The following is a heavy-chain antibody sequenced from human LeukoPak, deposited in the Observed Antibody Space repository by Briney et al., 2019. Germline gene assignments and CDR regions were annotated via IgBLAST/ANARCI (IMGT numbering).Heavy chain of an antibody. CDR3: ARSIWVVAATPGAIDY. Sequence: GGSLRLSCAASGFTISGSAMHWVRQAPGEGLEWVGRIRSKTKDYATAYAASVTGRFTVSRDDSKNTAYLQMNSLRAEDTAVYYCARSIWVVAATPGAIDYWGQGTLVTVSS. J-gene: IGHJ4*02. V-gene: IGHV3-73*01. D-gene: IGHD2-15*01. CDR2: IRSKTKDYAT. CDR1: GFTISGSA.